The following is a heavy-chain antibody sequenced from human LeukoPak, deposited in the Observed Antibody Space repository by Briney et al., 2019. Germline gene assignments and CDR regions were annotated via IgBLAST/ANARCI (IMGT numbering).Heavy chain of an antibody. J-gene: IGHJ4*02. Sequence: GGSLRLSCAASGFTFSNYGVHWVRQAPGKGLEWVAFIRYDGSNDYYADSVKGRFTISRDNSKNTLYLQMNSPRAEDTAVYYCAKAESSNSGWPFGYWGQGTLVTVSS. CDR3: AKAESSNSGWPFGY. CDR1: GFTFSNYG. V-gene: IGHV3-30*02. CDR2: IRYDGSND. D-gene: IGHD2-2*01.